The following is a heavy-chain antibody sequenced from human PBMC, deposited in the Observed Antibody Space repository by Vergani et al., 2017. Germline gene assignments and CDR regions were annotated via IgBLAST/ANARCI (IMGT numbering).Heavy chain of an antibody. CDR3: EKDFWAYYYDSSGTEVGAFDI. Sequence: QVQLVESGGGVVQPGRSLRLSCAASRFTFSSYGMHWVRKAPGKGLEWVAVISYDGSNKYYADSVKGRFNISRDNSKNTLYLQMNSLRAEDTAVYYCEKDFWAYYYDSSGTEVGAFDIWGQGTMVTVSS. CDR2: ISYDGSNK. V-gene: IGHV3-30*18. J-gene: IGHJ3*02. D-gene: IGHD3-22*01. CDR1: RFTFSSYG.